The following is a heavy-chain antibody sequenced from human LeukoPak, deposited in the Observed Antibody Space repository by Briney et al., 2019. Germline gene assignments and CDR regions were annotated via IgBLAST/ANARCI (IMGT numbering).Heavy chain of an antibody. CDR1: GFTFSSYW. D-gene: IGHD2-15*01. V-gene: IGHV3-7*01. CDR3: ARAFGGFTRHTTAYFDY. Sequence: GGSLRLSCAASGFTFSSYWMSWVRQAPGKGLEWVANIKQDGSEKYYADSVKGRLTISRDNAKNSLYLQMNSLRAEGTAVYYCARAFGGFTRHTTAYFDYWGQGTLVTVSS. CDR2: IKQDGSEK. J-gene: IGHJ4*02.